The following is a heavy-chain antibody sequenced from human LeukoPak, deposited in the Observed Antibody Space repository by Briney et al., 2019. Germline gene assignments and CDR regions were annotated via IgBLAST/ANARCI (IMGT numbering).Heavy chain of an antibody. CDR3: ARTDIVATADAFDI. Sequence: GASVKVSCKASGYTFTGYYMHWVRQAPGQGLEWMGWINPNSGATNYAQKFQGRVTMTRDTSISTAYMELSRLRSDDTAVYYCARTDIVATADAFDIWGQGTMVTVSS. D-gene: IGHD5-12*01. CDR1: GYTFTGYY. V-gene: IGHV1-2*02. CDR2: INPNSGAT. J-gene: IGHJ3*02.